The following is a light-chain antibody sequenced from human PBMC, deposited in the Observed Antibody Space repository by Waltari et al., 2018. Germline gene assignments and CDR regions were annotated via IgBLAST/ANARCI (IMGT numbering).Light chain of an antibody. V-gene: IGLV2-11*01. Sequence: QSALTPPRPVSGSPGQSVTISCTGTSRDVGTYQYVPGYQHHPGKAPKLMIYDVTERPSGVPERFSGSKSGDTASLTISGLQAEDEADYYCCSYAGSDTWVFGGGTKLTVL. J-gene: IGLJ3*02. CDR3: CSYAGSDTWV. CDR1: SRDVGTYQY. CDR2: DVT.